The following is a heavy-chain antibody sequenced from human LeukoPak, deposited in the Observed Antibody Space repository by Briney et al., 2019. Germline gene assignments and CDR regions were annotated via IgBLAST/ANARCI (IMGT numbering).Heavy chain of an antibody. J-gene: IGHJ4*02. V-gene: IGHV1-18*01. CDR1: GYIFTSYA. CDR3: ARLVYYDSSGYYPKYYFDY. Sequence: ASVKVSCKTSGYIFTSYAINWVRQAPGQGLEWMGWISAYNGNTNYAQKLQGRVTMTTDTSTSTAYMELRSLRSDDTAVYYCARLVYYDSSGYYPKYYFDYWGQGTLVTVSS. D-gene: IGHD3-22*01. CDR2: ISAYNGNT.